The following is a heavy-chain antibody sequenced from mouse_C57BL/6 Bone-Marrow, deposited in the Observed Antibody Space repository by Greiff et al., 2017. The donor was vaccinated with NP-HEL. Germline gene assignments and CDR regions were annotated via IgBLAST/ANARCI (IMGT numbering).Heavy chain of an antibody. CDR2: IDPENGDT. CDR3: TTVIWDPSFDV. V-gene: IGHV14-4*01. J-gene: IGHJ1*03. CDR1: GFNIKDDY. D-gene: IGHD4-1*01. Sequence: DVKLVESGAELVRPGASVKLSCTASGFNIKDDYMHWVKQRPEQGLEWIGWIDPENGDTEYASKFQGKATITADTSSNTAYLQLSSLTSEDTAVYYCTTVIWDPSFDVWGTGTTVTVSS.